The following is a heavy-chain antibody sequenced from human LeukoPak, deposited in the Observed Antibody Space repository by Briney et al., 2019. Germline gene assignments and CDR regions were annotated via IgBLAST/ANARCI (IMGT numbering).Heavy chain of an antibody. J-gene: IGHJ4*02. Sequence: GGSLRLSCAASGFTVSSNYMSWVRQAPGKGLEWVSVIYSGGSTYYADSVKGRFTISRDNSKNTLYLQMNSLRAEDTAVYYCARDPGYYYDSSGYSYWGQGTLVTVSS. V-gene: IGHV3-66*01. CDR1: GFTVSSNY. CDR3: ARDPGYYYDSSGYSY. D-gene: IGHD3-22*01. CDR2: IYSGGST.